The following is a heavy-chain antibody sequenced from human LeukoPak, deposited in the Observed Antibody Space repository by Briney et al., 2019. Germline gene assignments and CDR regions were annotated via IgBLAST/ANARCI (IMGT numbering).Heavy chain of an antibody. D-gene: IGHD4-23*01. CDR3: ARDLLNEGNHLDY. V-gene: IGHV4-30-4*01. J-gene: IGHJ4*02. CDR2: IYYSGST. Sequence: SETLSLTCTVSGGSISSGDYCWSWIRQPPGKGLEWIGYIYYSGSTYYNPSLKSRVTISVDTSKNQFSLKLSSVTAADTAVYYCARDLLNEGNHLDYWGQGTLVTVSS. CDR1: GGSISSGDYC.